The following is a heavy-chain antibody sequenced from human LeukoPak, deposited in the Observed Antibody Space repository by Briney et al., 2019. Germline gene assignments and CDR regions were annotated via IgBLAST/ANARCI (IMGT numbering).Heavy chain of an antibody. CDR3: AKPVSVDTAMVPCDY. Sequence: GRSLRLSCAASGFTFSSYGMHWVRQAPGKGLEWVAVISSDGRNIYYADSVKGRFTISRDNSKNTLYLQMNSLRGEDTAVYYCAKPVSVDTAMVPCDYWGQGTLVTVSS. J-gene: IGHJ4*02. D-gene: IGHD5-18*01. V-gene: IGHV3-30*18. CDR2: ISSDGRNI. CDR1: GFTFSSYG.